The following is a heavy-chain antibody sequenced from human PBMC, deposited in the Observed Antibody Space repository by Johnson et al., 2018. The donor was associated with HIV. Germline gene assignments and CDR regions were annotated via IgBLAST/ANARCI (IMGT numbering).Heavy chain of an antibody. D-gene: IGHD1-26*01. J-gene: IGHJ3*02. CDR3: AKDEGGSYSQDAFDI. CDR2: IRSKAYGGTT. CDR1: GFTFNNAW. Sequence: VQLVESGGGLVKPGGSLRLSCAASGFTFNNAWMSWVRQAPGKGLEWVGFIRSKAYGGTTEYAASVKCRFTISRDNSKSIAYLQMNSLRAEDTALYYCAKDEGGSYSQDAFDIWGQGTMVTVSS. V-gene: IGHV3-71*04.